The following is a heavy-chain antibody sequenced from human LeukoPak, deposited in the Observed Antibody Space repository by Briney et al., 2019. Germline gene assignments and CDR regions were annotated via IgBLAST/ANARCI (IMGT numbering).Heavy chain of an antibody. CDR1: GFTFSSYE. CDR2: ISSRAGTI. D-gene: IGHD6-13*01. CDR3: ARVGVFSSSWLVY. J-gene: IGHJ4*02. Sequence: GGSLRLSCAASGFTFSSYEMNWVRQAPGKGLEWVSSISSRAGTIYYADSVKGRFTISRDNGKNSLYLQMNSLRAEDTAVYYCARVGVFSSSWLVYWGQGTLVTVSS. V-gene: IGHV3-48*03.